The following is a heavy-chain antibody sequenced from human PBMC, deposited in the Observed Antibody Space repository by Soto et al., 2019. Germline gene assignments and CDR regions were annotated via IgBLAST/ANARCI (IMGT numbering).Heavy chain of an antibody. CDR2: ISGSGGST. J-gene: IGHJ4*02. Sequence: EVQVLESGGGLVQPGGSLRLSCAASGFTFSSYAMNWVRQAPGKGLEWVSVISGSGGSTYYADSVKGRFTISRDNSKHTLYLQMNSLRAEDTAVYYCARRSSGWYFDYWGQGTLVTVSS. CDR3: ARRSSGWYFDY. D-gene: IGHD6-13*01. V-gene: IGHV3-23*01. CDR1: GFTFSSYA.